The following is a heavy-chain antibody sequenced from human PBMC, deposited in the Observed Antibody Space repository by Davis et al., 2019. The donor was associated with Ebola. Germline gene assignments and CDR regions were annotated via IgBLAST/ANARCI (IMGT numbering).Heavy chain of an antibody. CDR1: GGTFSSYA. CDR2: IIPIFGTA. D-gene: IGHD6-19*01. J-gene: IGHJ4*02. V-gene: IGHV1-69*13. CDR3: AREGGWPLLFDY. Sequence: SVKVSCKASGGTFSSYAISWVRQAPGQGLEWMGGIIPIFGTANYAQKSQGRVTITADESTSTAYMELSRLRSDDTAVYYCAREGGWPLLFDYWGQGTLVTVSS.